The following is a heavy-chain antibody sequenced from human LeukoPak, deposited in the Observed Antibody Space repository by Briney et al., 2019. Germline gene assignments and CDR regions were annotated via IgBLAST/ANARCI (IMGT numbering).Heavy chain of an antibody. D-gene: IGHD3-16*02. V-gene: IGHV4-39*01. J-gene: IGHJ4*01. CDR3: ARRGGMITFGGVIVPYYYDY. CDR1: GGSISSSSYY. CDR2: IYYSGST. Sequence: PSETLSLTCIVSGGSISSSSYYWGWIRQPPGKGLEWIGSIYYSGSTYYNPSLKSRVTISVDTSKNQFSLKLSSVTAADTAVYYCARRGGMITFGGVIVPYYYDYWGQGTLVTVSS.